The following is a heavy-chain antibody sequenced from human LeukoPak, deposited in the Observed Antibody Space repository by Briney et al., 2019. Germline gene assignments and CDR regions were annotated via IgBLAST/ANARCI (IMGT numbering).Heavy chain of an antibody. CDR2: INPNSGGT. V-gene: IGHV1-2*02. CDR3: ARDPPYSYGYVGIDY. J-gene: IGHJ4*02. D-gene: IGHD5-18*01. Sequence: GASVKVSCKASGYTFTGYYMHWVRQAPGQGLEWMGWINPNSGGTNYAQKFQGRVTMTRDTSISTAYMELSRLSSDDTAVYYCARDPPYSYGYVGIDYWGQGTLVTVSS. CDR1: GYTFTGYY.